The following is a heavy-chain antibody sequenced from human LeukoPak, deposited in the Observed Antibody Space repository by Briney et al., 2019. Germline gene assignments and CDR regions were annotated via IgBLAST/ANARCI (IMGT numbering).Heavy chain of an antibody. D-gene: IGHD1-20*01. CDR3: ARPLSGTTDFDY. Sequence: GGSLRLSCAASGFSFSNFNMNWVRQAPGKGLEWVSSITSSGTYVYYADSVKGRFTISRDNAKKSLYLQMNSLRAEDTAVYYCARPLSGTTDFDYWGQGTLVTVSS. J-gene: IGHJ4*02. V-gene: IGHV3-21*01. CDR2: ITSSGTYV. CDR1: GFSFSNFN.